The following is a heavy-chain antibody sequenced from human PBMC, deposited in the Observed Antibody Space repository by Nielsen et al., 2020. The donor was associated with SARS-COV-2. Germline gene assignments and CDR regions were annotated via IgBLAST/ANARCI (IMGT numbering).Heavy chain of an antibody. D-gene: IGHD2-2*01. CDR3: ATERSGVVPGPLGIGMWYSYYYMDV. Sequence: ASVKVSCKASGYTFTSNDITWVRQAPGQGLEWMGRISPSNGNTKYAQRFQGRVTMTTDTSTRTAYMELRSLTSDDTAVYYRATERSGVVPGPLGIGMWYSYYYMDVWGKGTTVTVSS. CDR2: ISPSNGNT. J-gene: IGHJ6*03. CDR1: GYTFTSND. V-gene: IGHV1-18*04.